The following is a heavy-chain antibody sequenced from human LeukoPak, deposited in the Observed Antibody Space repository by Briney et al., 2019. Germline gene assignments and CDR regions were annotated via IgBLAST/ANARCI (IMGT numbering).Heavy chain of an antibody. V-gene: IGHV1-69*04. D-gene: IGHD3-3*01. J-gene: IGHJ6*02. CDR1: GGTFSSYA. Sequence: ASVNVSCKASGGTFSSYAISWVRQAPGQGLEWMGRIIPILGIANYAQKFQGRVTITADKSTSTAYMELSSLRSEDTAVYYCAKDPGGSYYDFWSGYYVPYYYYYGMDVWGQGTTVTVSS. CDR3: AKDPGGSYYDFWSGYYVPYYYYYGMDV. CDR2: IIPILGIA.